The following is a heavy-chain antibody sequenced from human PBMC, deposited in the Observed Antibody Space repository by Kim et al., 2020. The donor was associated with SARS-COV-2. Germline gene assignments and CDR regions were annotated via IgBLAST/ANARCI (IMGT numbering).Heavy chain of an antibody. J-gene: IGHJ6*03. CDR1: GFTFSDYY. CDR2: ISSSGSTI. CDR3: ARDQGGAEYSSGWYYDFSYIDF. Sequence: GGSLRLSCAASGFTFSDYYMSWIRQAPGKGLEWVSYISSSGSTIYYVDSVKGRFTISRDNAKNSLYLQMNSLRAEDTAVYYCARDQGGAEYSSGWYYDFSYIDFWGKGTTFTFSS. D-gene: IGHD6-19*01. V-gene: IGHV3-11*01.